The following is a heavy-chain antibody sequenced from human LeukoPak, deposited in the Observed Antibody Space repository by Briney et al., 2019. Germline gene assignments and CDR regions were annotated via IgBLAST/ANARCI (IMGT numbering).Heavy chain of an antibody. CDR1: GFTFSSYA. CDR3: ARASGPLSF. CDR2: ISYDGSNK. V-gene: IGHV3-30-3*01. Sequence: PGGSLRLSCAASGFTFSSYAMHWVRQAPGKGLEWVAVISYDGSNKYYADSVKGRFTIPRDNSKNTLYLQMNSLRAEDTAVYYCARASGPLSFWGQGTLVTVSS. D-gene: IGHD2-15*01. J-gene: IGHJ4*02.